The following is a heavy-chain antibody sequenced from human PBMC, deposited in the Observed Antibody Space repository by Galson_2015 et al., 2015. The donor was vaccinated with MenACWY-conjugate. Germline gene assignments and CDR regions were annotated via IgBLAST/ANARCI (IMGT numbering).Heavy chain of an antibody. CDR3: AKDWSVPYSTISYYFYMDV. D-gene: IGHD6-13*01. CDR2: ISGSGRT. V-gene: IGHV3-23*01. CDR1: GFSFSAYA. J-gene: IGHJ6*03. Sequence: SLRLSCAASGFSFSAYAMTWVRQGPGKGLEWVSAISGSGRTYYADSVKGRFTISRDNSKNTLYLQMNSLRADDTAVYYCAKDWSVPYSTISYYFYMDVWGKGTTVTVSS.